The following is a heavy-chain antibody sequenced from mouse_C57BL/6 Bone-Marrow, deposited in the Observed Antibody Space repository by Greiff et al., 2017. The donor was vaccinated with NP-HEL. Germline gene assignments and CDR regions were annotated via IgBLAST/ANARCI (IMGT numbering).Heavy chain of an antibody. Sequence: QVQLQQSGPGLVQPSQSLSITCTVSGFSLTSYGVHWVRQSPGKGLEWLGVIWRGGSTDYNAAFMSRLSITKDNSKSQVFFKMNSLQADDTDIYYCAKPHSSYDGPAYWGQGTLVTVSA. CDR1: GFSLTSYG. CDR2: IWRGGST. V-gene: IGHV2-5*01. J-gene: IGHJ3*01. CDR3: AKPHSSYDGPAY. D-gene: IGHD2-3*01.